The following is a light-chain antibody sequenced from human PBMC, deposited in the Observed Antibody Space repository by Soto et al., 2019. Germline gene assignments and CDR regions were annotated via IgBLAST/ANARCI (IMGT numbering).Light chain of an antibody. V-gene: IGKV1-39*01. CDR2: AAS. J-gene: IGKJ5*01. CDR3: QQSYTTASIT. CDR1: QSISRN. Sequence: DIQMTQSPSSLSASVGDRVTITCRASQSISRNLNWYQHKPGKAPKHLIYAASSLQNGVPSRCSGGGSGTEFTLSISSLQPEDFGTYYCQQSYTTASITFGQGTRLEIK.